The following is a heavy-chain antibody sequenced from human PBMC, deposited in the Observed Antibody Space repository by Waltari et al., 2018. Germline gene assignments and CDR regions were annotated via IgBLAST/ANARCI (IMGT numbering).Heavy chain of an antibody. CDR3: VTGLTTVTAKDYFDH. V-gene: IGHV3-7*01. D-gene: IGHD4-17*01. Sequence: EVQLVESGGGSVQPGGSLRLSCAASGVTFSNYWVNWVRQGPGKGREWVANRKQDGSEKNQVDSVEGRFSISRDNAQNSLYLQMNSLRAEDTAIYYCVTGLTTVTAKDYFDHWGQGALVTVSS. J-gene: IGHJ4*02. CDR2: RKQDGSEK. CDR1: GVTFSNYW.